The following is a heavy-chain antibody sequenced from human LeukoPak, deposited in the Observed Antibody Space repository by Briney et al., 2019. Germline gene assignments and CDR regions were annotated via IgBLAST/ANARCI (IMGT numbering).Heavy chain of an antibody. Sequence: PGGSLRLSCAASGFTFSSYSMNWVRQAPGKGQEWVSSISSSSSYIYYADSVRGRFTISRDNAKNSLYLQMNSLRAEDTAVYYCARGSSSWYKGDYYYYMDVWGKGTTVTVSS. CDR3: ARGSSSWYKGDYYYYMDV. D-gene: IGHD6-13*01. CDR1: GFTFSSYS. J-gene: IGHJ6*03. V-gene: IGHV3-21*01. CDR2: ISSSSSYI.